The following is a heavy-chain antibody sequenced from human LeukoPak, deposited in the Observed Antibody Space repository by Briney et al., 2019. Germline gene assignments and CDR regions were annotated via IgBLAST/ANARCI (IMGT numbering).Heavy chain of an antibody. CDR1: GGSISSYY. CDR3: ARDSIPLLAAIDY. Sequence: SETLSLTCTVSGGSISSYYWTWIRQPPGKGLEWIGYIYYSGSTNYNPSLKSRVTISVDTSKNQFSLKLTSVTAADTAVYYCARDSIPLLAAIDYWGQGTLVTVSS. D-gene: IGHD5-24*01. J-gene: IGHJ4*02. V-gene: IGHV4-59*01. CDR2: IYYSGST.